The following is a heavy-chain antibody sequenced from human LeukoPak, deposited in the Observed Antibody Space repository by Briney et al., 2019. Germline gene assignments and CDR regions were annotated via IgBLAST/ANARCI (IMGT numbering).Heavy chain of an antibody. CDR3: ARHGPKHFDWLSAVSWFDP. J-gene: IGHJ5*02. Sequence: KCGESLKISCKGSGYCFTSYWIGWVRQMPGKGLEWMGIIYPGDSDTRYSPSFQGQVTISADKSISTAYLQWSSLKASDTAMYYCARHGPKHFDWLSAVSWFDPWGQGTLVTVSS. CDR1: GYCFTSYW. V-gene: IGHV5-51*01. CDR2: IYPGDSDT. D-gene: IGHD3-9*01.